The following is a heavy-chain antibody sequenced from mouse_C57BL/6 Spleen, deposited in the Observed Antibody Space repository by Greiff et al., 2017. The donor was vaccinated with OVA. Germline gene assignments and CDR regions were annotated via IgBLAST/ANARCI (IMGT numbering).Heavy chain of an antibody. Sequence: QVQLQQPGTQLVKPGASVQLSCKASGYTFTSYWMHWVTQRPGQGLEWIGNINPSNGGTNYIETFKSKATLTVDKYSSTAYMQLSSLTSEDSAVYDCARTYYDYDAWFAYWGQGTLVTVSA. CDR1: GYTFTSYW. CDR3: ARTYYDYDAWFAY. J-gene: IGHJ3*01. V-gene: IGHV1-53*01. CDR2: INPSNGGT. D-gene: IGHD2-4*01.